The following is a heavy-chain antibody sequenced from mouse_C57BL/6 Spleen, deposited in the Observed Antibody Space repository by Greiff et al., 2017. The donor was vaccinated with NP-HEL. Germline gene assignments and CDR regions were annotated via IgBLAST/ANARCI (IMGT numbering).Heavy chain of an antibody. CDR1: GYTFTDYY. CDR2: INPYNGGT. CDR3: ATETEDYDMDY. V-gene: IGHV1-19*01. Sequence: VQLQQSGPVLVKPGASVKMSCKASGYTFTDYYMNWVKQSHGKSLEWIGVINPYNGGTSYNQKFKGKATLTVDKSSSTAYMELNSLTSEDSAVYYCATETEDYDMDYWGQGTSVTVSS. J-gene: IGHJ4*01.